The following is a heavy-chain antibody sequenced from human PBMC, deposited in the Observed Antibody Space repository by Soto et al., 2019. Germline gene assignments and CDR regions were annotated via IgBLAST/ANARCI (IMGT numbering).Heavy chain of an antibody. CDR1: VFTFSSYA. CDR3: AKDPSSFYRQIDWFDP. CDR2: ISGSGGST. J-gene: IGHJ5*02. Sequence: WGSLRLSCAACVFTFSSYAMSRARQAPGKGLEWVSAISGSGGSTYYADSVKGRFTISRDNSKNTLYLQMNSLRAEDTAVYYCAKDPSSFYRQIDWFDPWGQGTMVTGSS. V-gene: IGHV3-23*01. D-gene: IGHD1-26*01.